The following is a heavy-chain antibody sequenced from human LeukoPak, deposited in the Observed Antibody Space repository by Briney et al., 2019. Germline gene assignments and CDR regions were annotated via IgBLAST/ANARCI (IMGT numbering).Heavy chain of an antibody. Sequence: SETLSLTCTVSGGSISGNYWSWIRQPPGKGLEWIGYIYYSGSTNYNPSLKSRVTISVDTSKNQFSLKLSSVTAADTAVYYCARDAGDSSGYYYWGQGTLVTVSS. V-gene: IGHV4-59*01. CDR1: GGSISGNY. CDR2: IYYSGST. D-gene: IGHD3-22*01. J-gene: IGHJ4*02. CDR3: ARDAGDSSGYYY.